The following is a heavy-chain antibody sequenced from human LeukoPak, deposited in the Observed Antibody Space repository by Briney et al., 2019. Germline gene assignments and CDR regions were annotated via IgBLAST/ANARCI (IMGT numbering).Heavy chain of an antibody. CDR3: ARDFGLSGYRPDYFDY. CDR1: GYSFTGYY. CDR2: INPNNGGT. D-gene: IGHD3-9*01. J-gene: IGHJ4*02. Sequence: ASVKVSCKASGYSFTGYYMHWVRQAPGQGLEWMGWINPNNGGTNYAQKFQGRVTMTRDTSISTAYMELSRLRSDDTAMYYCARDFGLSGYRPDYFDYWGQGTLVTVSS. V-gene: IGHV1-2*02.